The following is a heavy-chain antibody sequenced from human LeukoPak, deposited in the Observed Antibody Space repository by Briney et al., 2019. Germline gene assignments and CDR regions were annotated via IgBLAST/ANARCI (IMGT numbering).Heavy chain of an antibody. CDR2: SRNKAYSYTT. D-gene: IGHD1/OR15-1a*01. Sequence: GGSLRLSCSASGFIFSDHYMGWVRQAPGKGLEWVGRSRNKAYSYTTEYAASVKGRFTISRDDSQNLLFLEVSSLKTDDTAVYYCARNLGSQQHSFDIWGQGTMVTVSS. J-gene: IGHJ3*02. CDR1: GFIFSDHY. V-gene: IGHV3-72*01. CDR3: ARNLGSQQHSFDI.